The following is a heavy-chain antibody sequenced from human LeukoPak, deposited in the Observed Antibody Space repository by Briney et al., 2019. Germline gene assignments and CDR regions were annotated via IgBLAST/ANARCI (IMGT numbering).Heavy chain of an antibody. CDR2: LSGIGGFV. J-gene: IGHJ6*02. CDR3: ARDDYSDSPTYYNGMDV. CDR1: GFTFTDYT. Sequence: GGSLRLSCAASGFTFTDYTLNWVRQAPGQGLEWVSSLSGIGGFVHYADSVKGRFTISRDNARSSLFLQMTSLRAEDTAVYFCARDDYSDSPTYYNGMDVWGQGTAVTVSS. D-gene: IGHD4/OR15-4a*01. V-gene: IGHV3-21*01.